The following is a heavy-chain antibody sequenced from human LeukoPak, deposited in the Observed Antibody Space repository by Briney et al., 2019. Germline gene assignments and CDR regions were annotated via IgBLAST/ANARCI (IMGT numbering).Heavy chain of an antibody. CDR3: ARDTGTVVDY. V-gene: IGHV4-34*01. CDR1: DGSFSGYS. D-gene: IGHD4-23*01. CDR2: INHSGST. Sequence: SETLSLTCAVYDGSFSGYSWSWIRQPPGKGLEWIGEINHSGSTNYNPSLKSRVTISLDTSKNQFSLRLSSVTAADTAVYYCARDTGTVVDYWGQGTLVTVPS. J-gene: IGHJ4*02.